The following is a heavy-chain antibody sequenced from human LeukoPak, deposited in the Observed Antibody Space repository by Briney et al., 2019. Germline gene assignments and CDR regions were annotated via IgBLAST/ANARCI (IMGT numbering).Heavy chain of an antibody. CDR1: RFTFSSYW. V-gene: IGHV3-7*01. CDR3: VSFYETY. CDR2: IKQDGSEK. Sequence: GGSLRLSCAASRFTFSSYWMSWVRQAPGKGLEWVANIKQDGSEKYYVDSVKGRFTISRDNAKNSLYLQMNNLRVEDTAVYYCVSFYETYWGRGTLVTVSS. J-gene: IGHJ4*02. D-gene: IGHD2-2*01.